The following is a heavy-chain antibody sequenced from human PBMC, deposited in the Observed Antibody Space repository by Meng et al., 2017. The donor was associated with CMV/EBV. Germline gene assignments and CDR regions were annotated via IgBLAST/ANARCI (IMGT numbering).Heavy chain of an antibody. J-gene: IGHJ4*02. CDR1: GGSVSSGSYY. V-gene: IGHV4-61*01. CDR3: ARDLRVDSSSYYYFDY. Sequence: GSLRLSCTVSGGSVSSGSYYWSWIRQPPGKGLEWIGYIYYSGSTNYNPSLKSRVTISVDTSKNQFSLKLSSVTAADTAVYYCARDLRVDSSSYYYFDYWGQGTLVTVSS. CDR2: IYYSGST. D-gene: IGHD6-13*01.